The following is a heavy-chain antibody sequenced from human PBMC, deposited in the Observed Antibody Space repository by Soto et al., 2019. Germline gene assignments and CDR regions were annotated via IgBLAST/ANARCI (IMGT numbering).Heavy chain of an antibody. V-gene: IGHV4-31*03. CDR3: ARDAPGVAPY. D-gene: IGHD2-15*01. J-gene: IGHJ4*02. CDR1: GGSINSGDSY. Sequence: QVQLQESGPGLVRPSQTLSLICTVSGGSINSGDSYWNWIRQHPEKGLEWIGYINYRGSTFYNPSLKSRIIISVDTSKNQFSLKLSSVTAADTDVYYCARDAPGVAPYWGQGTLVNVSS. CDR2: INYRGST.